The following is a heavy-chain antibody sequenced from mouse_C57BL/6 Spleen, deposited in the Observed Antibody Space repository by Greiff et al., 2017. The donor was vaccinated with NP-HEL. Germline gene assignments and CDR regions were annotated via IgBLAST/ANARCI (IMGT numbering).Heavy chain of an antibody. CDR3: AREGDGNYPYAMDY. Sequence: EVKLVESGGGLVKPGGSLKLSCAASGFTFSSYAMSWVRQTPEKRLEWVATISDGGSYTYYPDNVKGRFTISRDNAKNNLYLQMSHLKSEDTAMYYCAREGDGNYPYAMDYWGQGTSVTVSS. CDR2: ISDGGSYT. J-gene: IGHJ4*01. V-gene: IGHV5-4*01. CDR1: GFTFSSYA. D-gene: IGHD2-1*01.